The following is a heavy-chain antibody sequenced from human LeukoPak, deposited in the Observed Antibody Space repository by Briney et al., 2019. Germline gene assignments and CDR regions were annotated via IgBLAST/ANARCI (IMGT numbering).Heavy chain of an antibody. V-gene: IGHV3-30*19. CDR2: ISYDGSNK. D-gene: IGHD3-3*01. Sequence: GGSLRLSCAASGFTFSSHGMHWVRQAPGKGLEWVAVISYDGSNKYYADSVKGRFTISRDNSKNTLYLRMNSLRAEDTAVYYCATEIFGVVIIGNDYWGQETLVTVSS. CDR3: ATEIFGVVIIGNDY. J-gene: IGHJ4*02. CDR1: GFTFSSHG.